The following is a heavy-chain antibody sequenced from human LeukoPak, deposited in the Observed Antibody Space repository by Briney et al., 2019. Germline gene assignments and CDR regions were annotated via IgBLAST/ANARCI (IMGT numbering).Heavy chain of an antibody. Sequence: PSETLSLTCTVSGGSINSNSYYWGWIRQPPGKGLEWVSGISSSGDILYYVDSVKGQFTISRDNSKNTVYLQMNSLRAEDTAVYYCAKDNAWGLFQHWGQGTLVTVSS. CDR1: GGSINSNSYY. D-gene: IGHD3-16*01. V-gene: IGHV3-23*01. CDR3: AKDNAWGLFQH. CDR2: ISSSGDIL. J-gene: IGHJ1*01.